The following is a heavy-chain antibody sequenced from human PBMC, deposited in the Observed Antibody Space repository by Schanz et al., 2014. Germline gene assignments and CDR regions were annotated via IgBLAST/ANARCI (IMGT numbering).Heavy chain of an antibody. J-gene: IGHJ3*01. CDR3: ACCGVEIAAIRDAFDL. Sequence: QVQLVQSGAEAKKPGSWVTVSCKASGGTFGRYTISWLRQALGQGLEWMGRNIHVLAATNYAQKFQDRLTKTVDQSKTAASIELSRLTSEDTSLYTCACCGVEIAAIRDAFDLWGQGTMVTVS. V-gene: IGHV1-69*08. D-gene: IGHD3-3*01. CDR1: GGTFGRYT. CDR2: NIHVLAAT.